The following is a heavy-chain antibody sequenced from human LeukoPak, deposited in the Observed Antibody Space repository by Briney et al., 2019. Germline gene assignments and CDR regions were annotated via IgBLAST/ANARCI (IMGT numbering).Heavy chain of an antibody. D-gene: IGHD3-9*01. J-gene: IGHJ4*02. CDR3: ARQGLRYFDWSSAFDY. Sequence: SETLSLTCTVSGGSISSYYWSWIRQPPGKGLEWIGYIYYSGSTSYNPSLKSRVTISVDTSKNQFSLKLSSVTAADTAVYYCARQGLRYFDWSSAFDYWGQGTLVTVSS. CDR2: IYYSGST. V-gene: IGHV4-59*08. CDR1: GGSISSYY.